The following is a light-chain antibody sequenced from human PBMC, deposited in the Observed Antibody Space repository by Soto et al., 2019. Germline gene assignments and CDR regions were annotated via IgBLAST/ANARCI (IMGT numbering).Light chain of an antibody. J-gene: IGLJ1*01. CDR3: SSYAGSNNLGV. V-gene: IGLV2-8*01. CDR1: SSDVGGYNY. CDR2: EVS. Sequence: QSVLTQPPSASGSPGQSVTISCTGTSSDVGGYNYVSWHQQHPGKAPKLMIYEVSKRPSGVPDRFSGSKSGNTASLTVSGLQAEDEADYYCSSYAGSNNLGVXGTGTKVTVL.